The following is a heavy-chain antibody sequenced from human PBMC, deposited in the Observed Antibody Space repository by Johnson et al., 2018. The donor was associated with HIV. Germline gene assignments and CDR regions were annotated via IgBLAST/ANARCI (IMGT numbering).Heavy chain of an antibody. V-gene: IGHV3-23*04. J-gene: IGHJ3*02. Sequence: MQLVESGGGLVQPGGSLRLSCAASGFTFSSYAMSWVRQAPGKGLEWVSAISGSGGSTYYADSVKGRFPPSSDNSKNTLYLQMNSLRAEDTAVYYCGMYSSSWYMVSSQKHDAFDIWGQGTMVTVSS. D-gene: IGHD6-13*01. CDR1: GFTFSSYA. CDR2: ISGSGGST. CDR3: GMYSSSWYMVSSQKHDAFDI.